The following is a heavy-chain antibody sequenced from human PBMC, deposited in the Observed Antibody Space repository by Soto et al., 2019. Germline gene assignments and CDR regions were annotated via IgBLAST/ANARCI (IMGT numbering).Heavy chain of an antibody. CDR1: GGTFNSYA. D-gene: IGHD5-12*01. V-gene: IGHV1-69*01. CDR2: IIPIFGTA. Sequence: QVQLVQSGAEVKKPGSSVKVSCKASGGTFNSYAISWVRQASGQGLEWMGGIIPIFGTAKYAQKFQGRVTITADDSTNTGYLELTNLTSEDTAVYFCTRVGYTSGPTFDYWGQGTLVIVSS. J-gene: IGHJ4*02. CDR3: TRVGYTSGPTFDY.